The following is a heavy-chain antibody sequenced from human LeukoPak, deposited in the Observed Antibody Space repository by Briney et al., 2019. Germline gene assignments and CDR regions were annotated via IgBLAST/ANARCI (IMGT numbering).Heavy chain of an antibody. Sequence: PSETLSLTCTVSGYSISSGYYWGWIRQPPGKGLEWSGSIYHSESTYYNPSLKSRVTISVDTSKNQFSLKLISATVADTAVYYCASLTGISDYWGQGTLVTVSS. D-gene: IGHD1-20*01. CDR3: ASLTGISDY. J-gene: IGHJ4*02. V-gene: IGHV4-38-2*02. CDR1: GYSISSGYY. CDR2: IYHSEST.